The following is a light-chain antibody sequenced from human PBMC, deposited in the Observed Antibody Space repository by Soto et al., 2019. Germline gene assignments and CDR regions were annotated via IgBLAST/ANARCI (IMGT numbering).Light chain of an antibody. CDR1: RDISNH. CDR3: QQYDNFPPIP. Sequence: IRITQSPSSLSASVGDRVTITCQASRDISNHLNWYQQRPGKAPELLMFDASNLEPGVPSRFSGSGSGTDFTLTISSLQPEDVATYFCQQYDNFPPIPFGQGTRLEIK. CDR2: DAS. J-gene: IGKJ5*01. V-gene: IGKV1-33*01.